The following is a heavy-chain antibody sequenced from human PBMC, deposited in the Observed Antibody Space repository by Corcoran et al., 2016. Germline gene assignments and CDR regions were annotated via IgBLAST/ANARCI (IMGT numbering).Heavy chain of an antibody. CDR2: IFSGGNI. V-gene: IGHV3-53*01. J-gene: IGHJ3*02. CDR3: ARGNNYYVAFYI. D-gene: IGHD1-26*01. Sequence: EVQLVESGGGLIQPGGSLRLSCAASGFTASNYYMSWVRQAPGKGLEWVSVIFSGGNIYYADSVRGRFSISRDISKNTLYLQMNSLRAEDTALYYCARGNNYYVAFYIWGQGTMITVSS. CDR1: GFTASNYY.